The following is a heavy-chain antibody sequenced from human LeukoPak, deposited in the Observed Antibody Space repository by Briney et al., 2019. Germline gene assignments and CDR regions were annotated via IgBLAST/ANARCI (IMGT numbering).Heavy chain of an antibody. CDR2: INHSGST. Sequence: ASETLSLTCAVYGGSFSGYYWSWIRQPPGKGLEWIGEINHSGSTNYNPSLKSRVTISVDTSKNQFSLKLSSVTAADTAVYYCARDGDLAYFDYWGQGTLVTVSS. CDR3: ARDGDLAYFDY. J-gene: IGHJ4*02. CDR1: GGSFSGYY. D-gene: IGHD2-21*02. V-gene: IGHV4-34*01.